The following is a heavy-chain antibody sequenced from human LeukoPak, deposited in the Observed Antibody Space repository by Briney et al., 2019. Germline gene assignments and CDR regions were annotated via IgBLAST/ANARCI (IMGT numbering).Heavy chain of an antibody. CDR3: ARRSGWMEYYYYGMDV. D-gene: IGHD6-19*01. J-gene: IGHJ6*02. CDR2: IHYGGST. CDR1: SGSISGRNYY. V-gene: IGHV4-39*01. Sequence: PSETLSLTCTVSSGSISGRNYYWGWIRQPPGKGLEWIASIHYGGSTYYNPSLKSPVTISVDTSKNQFSLRLSSVTAADTAVYYCARRSGWMEYYYYGMDVWGQGTTVTV.